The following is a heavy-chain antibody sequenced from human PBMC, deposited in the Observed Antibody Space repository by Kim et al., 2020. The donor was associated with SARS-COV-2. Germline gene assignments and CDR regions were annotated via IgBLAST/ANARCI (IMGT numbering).Heavy chain of an antibody. D-gene: IGHD3-10*01. V-gene: IGHV4-59*08. CDR1: GDSITHYF. CDR2: VSHRGNN. CDR3: ARRVSMGNWGSFDP. J-gene: IGHJ5*02. Sequence: SETLSLTCTVSGDSITHYFWNWIRQSPGNGLEWIGHVSHRGNNVYNPSFESRVTLFMDTAKNQFSLNLRSVTAADTAAYYCARRVSMGNWGSFDP.